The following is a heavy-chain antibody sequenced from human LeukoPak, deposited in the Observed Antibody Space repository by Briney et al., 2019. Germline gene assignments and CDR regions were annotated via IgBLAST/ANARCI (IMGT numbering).Heavy chain of an antibody. CDR2: IRYDGSEK. V-gene: IGHV3-30*02. CDR3: ARDRMDLDYYGSGSSIANDY. Sequence: PGGSLRLSCAASGFTFNTYGMHWVRQAPGKGLEWVAFIRYDGSEKYYADSVKGRFTISRDNAKNSLYLQMNSLRAEDTAVYYCARDRMDLDYYGSGSSIANDYWGQGTLVTVSS. CDR1: GFTFNTYG. J-gene: IGHJ4*02. D-gene: IGHD3-10*01.